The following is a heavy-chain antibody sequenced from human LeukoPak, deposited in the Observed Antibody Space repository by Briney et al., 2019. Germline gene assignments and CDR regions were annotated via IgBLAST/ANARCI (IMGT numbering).Heavy chain of an antibody. CDR1: GFTFSSYE. D-gene: IGHD5-12*01. CDR3: ARKDYGGYAYYYYGLDV. J-gene: IGHJ6*04. Sequence: GGSLRLSCAASGFTFSSYEMNWVRQAPGKGLEWVSYISSSGSTKYYADSVKGRLTISRDNAKNSLYLQMNSLRAEDMAVYYCARKDYGGYAYYYYGLDVWGKGTTVTVSS. CDR2: ISSSGSTK. V-gene: IGHV3-48*03.